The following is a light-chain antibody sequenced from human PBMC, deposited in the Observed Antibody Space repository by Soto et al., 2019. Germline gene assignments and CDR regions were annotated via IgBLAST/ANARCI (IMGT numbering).Light chain of an antibody. CDR2: AAS. J-gene: IGKJ1*01. CDR1: QSISTY. Sequence: DIQMTQSPSSLSASVVERFTITFLASQSISTYLNWYQQKPGKAPKVLIYAASSLQSGVPSRFSGSGSETDFTLTISSLQPDDFATYCCQHYNSYSEAFGQGTKVDIK. V-gene: IGKV1-39*01. CDR3: QHYNSYSEA.